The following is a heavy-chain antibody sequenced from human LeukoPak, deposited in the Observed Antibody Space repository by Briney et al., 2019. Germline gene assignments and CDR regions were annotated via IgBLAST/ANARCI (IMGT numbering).Heavy chain of an antibody. V-gene: IGHV3-23*01. CDR3: AREVISYNYYYGMDV. CDR1: GFTFSSYA. D-gene: IGHD5-18*01. Sequence: PGGSLRLSCAASGFTFSSYAMSWVRQAPGKGLEWVSAISGSGGSTYYADSVKGRFTISRDNSKNTLYLQMNSLRAEDTAVYYCAREVISYNYYYGMDVWGQGTTVTVSS. J-gene: IGHJ6*02. CDR2: ISGSGGST.